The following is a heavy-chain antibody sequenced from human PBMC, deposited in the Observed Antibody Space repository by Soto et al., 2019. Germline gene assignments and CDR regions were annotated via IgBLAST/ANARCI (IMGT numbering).Heavy chain of an antibody. J-gene: IGHJ4*02. D-gene: IGHD6-19*01. CDR3: ARYSSGWYSPKFDY. CDR1: GGSISSYY. V-gene: IGHV4-59*01. Sequence: SETLSLTCTVSGGSISSYYWSWIRQPPGKGLEWIGYIYYSGSTNYNPSLKSRVTISVDTSKNQFSLKLSSVTAADTAVYYCARYSSGWYSPKFDYWGQGTLVTVSS. CDR2: IYYSGST.